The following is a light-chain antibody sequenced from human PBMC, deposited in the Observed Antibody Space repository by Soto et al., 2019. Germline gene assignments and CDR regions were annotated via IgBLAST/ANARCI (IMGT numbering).Light chain of an antibody. J-gene: IGKJ4*01. Sequence: DLQMTQSPSSLSASVGDRVTIPCRSSQSISIYLNWYQQRPGKAPKLLIYTASTLQSGVPSRFSGSGSGTDFTLTISSLQPEDSATYYCQQSSSTPLTFGGGTRVEI. V-gene: IGKV1-39*01. CDR1: QSISIY. CDR2: TAS. CDR3: QQSSSTPLT.